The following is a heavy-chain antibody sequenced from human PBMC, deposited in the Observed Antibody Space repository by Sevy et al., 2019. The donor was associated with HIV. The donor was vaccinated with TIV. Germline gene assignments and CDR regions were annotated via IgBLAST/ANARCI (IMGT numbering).Heavy chain of an antibody. CDR3: AKRPTAA. Sequence: GGSLRLSCAASGFTLSDSGVHWVRQAPGKGLEWVAFIQVDGREKFYTDSVKGRFTISRDSSKNTVYLQMNSLRGEDKAVYYCAKRPTAAWGQGTLVTVSS. V-gene: IGHV3-30*02. J-gene: IGHJ5*02. CDR1: GFTLSDSG. CDR2: IQVDGREK.